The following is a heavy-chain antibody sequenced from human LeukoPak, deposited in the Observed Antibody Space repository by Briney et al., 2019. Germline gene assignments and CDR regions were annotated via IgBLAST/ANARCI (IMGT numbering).Heavy chain of an antibody. Sequence: PGGSLRLSCAASGFSFSSYNMNWVRQAPGKVLEWVSSITTSSTYTFYADSVKGRFTISRDNAKNSLYLQMNSLRAEDTAVYYCARMDSSGYFDYWGQGTLVTVSS. J-gene: IGHJ4*02. CDR1: GFSFSSYN. CDR3: ARMDSSGYFDY. D-gene: IGHD3-22*01. CDR2: ITTSSTYT. V-gene: IGHV3-21*01.